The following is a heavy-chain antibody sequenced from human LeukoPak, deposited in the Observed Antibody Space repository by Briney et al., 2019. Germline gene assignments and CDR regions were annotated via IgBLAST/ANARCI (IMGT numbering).Heavy chain of an antibody. J-gene: IGHJ4*02. CDR1: GFTFSSYA. V-gene: IGHV3-30-3*01. Sequence: GGSLRLSCAASGFTFSSYAMHWVRQAPGKGLEWVAVISYGGSNKYYADSVKGRFTISRDNSKNTLYLQMNSLRAEDTAVYYCARSRGLSAEYYFDYWGQGTLVTVSS. D-gene: IGHD3-16*02. CDR3: ARSRGLSAEYYFDY. CDR2: ISYGGSNK.